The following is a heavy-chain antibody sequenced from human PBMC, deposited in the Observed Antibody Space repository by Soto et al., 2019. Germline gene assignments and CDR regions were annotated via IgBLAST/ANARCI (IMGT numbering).Heavy chain of an antibody. CDR3: ARTKCSGGSCYSWSLDY. V-gene: IGHV4-31*03. Sequence: SETLSVTCPVSGCSITTGGYYWSWIRQLPGKGLEWIGHRYYSESTYYNPSLKSRVSISLDTSKNQFSLKLSFVTAADTAMYYCARTKCSGGSCYSWSLDYWGQGTPVTVSS. CDR2: RYYSEST. J-gene: IGHJ4*02. CDR1: GCSITTGGYY. D-gene: IGHD2-15*01.